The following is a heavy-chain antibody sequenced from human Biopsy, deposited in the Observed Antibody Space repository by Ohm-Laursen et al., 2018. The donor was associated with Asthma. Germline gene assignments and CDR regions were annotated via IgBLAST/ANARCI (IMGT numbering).Heavy chain of an antibody. CDR1: GFVFSQCG. D-gene: IGHD3-22*01. J-gene: IGHJ3*01. CDR3: ARQSGQDYDDTSAFDA. Sequence: SLRLSCAASGFVFSQCGMHWVRQGPGKGLEWAAHVSSDGHDKYYEDSVKGRFTISRDNSRNRLYLQINRLTVEDSAVYFCARQSGQDYDDTSAFDAWGQGTKVAVSS. V-gene: IGHV3-30*03. CDR2: VSSDGHDK.